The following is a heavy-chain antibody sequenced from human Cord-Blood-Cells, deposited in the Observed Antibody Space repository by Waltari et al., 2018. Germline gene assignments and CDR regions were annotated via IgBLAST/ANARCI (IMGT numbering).Heavy chain of an antibody. CDR3: AAPRGKYSSSWYGGDY. CDR2: IVVGSGNT. D-gene: IGHD6-13*01. Sequence: QMQLVQSGPEVKKPGTSVKVSCKAYGFTFTSSAVQWVRQARGQRLEWIGWIVVGSGNTNYAQKFQERVTITRDMSTSTAYMELSSLRSEDTAVYYCAAPRGKYSSSWYGGDYWGQGTLVTVSS. CDR1: GFTFTSSA. J-gene: IGHJ4*02. V-gene: IGHV1-58*01.